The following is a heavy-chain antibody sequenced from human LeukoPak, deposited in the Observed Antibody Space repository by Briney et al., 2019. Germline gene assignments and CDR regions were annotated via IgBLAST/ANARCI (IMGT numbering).Heavy chain of an antibody. CDR1: GFTFSSYG. CDR2: IWNDGSNK. Sequence: PGGSLRLSCAASGFTFSSYGMQWVRQAPGKGLEWVAVIWNDGSNKYYADSVKGRFTISRDMSKNTLYLQMNTLRAEDTAIYYCAKEFPGYSFDYWGQGTLVTVSS. D-gene: IGHD5-12*01. J-gene: IGHJ4*02. V-gene: IGHV3-33*03. CDR3: AKEFPGYSFDY.